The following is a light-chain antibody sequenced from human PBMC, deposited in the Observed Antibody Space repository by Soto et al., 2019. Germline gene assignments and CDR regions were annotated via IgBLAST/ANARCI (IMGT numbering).Light chain of an antibody. CDR2: GNS. J-gene: IGLJ1*01. V-gene: IGLV1-40*01. Sequence: QSVLTQPPSVSGAPGQRVTISCTGSDSSIGAGYDVHWYQQLPGTPPKVLIYGNSNRPSGVPDRFSASKSGTSASLAITGLQAEDEADYYGQSYDNSPSGSYVFGSGTKLTVL. CDR3: QSYDNSPSGSYV. CDR1: DSSIGAGYD.